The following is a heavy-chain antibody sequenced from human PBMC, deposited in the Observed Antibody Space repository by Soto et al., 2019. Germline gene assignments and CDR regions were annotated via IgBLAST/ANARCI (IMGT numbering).Heavy chain of an antibody. J-gene: IGHJ4*02. Sequence: QVQLVQSGAEVKRPGASVKVSCKASGYTFTNYDISWVRQAPGQGLEWLGLISPNRGRPSEAQKSGCRVPMTTDTSTTTADLELRSLRSDDTAVYYCVRQYYDFLTDYPDFDYWGQGTLATVSS. CDR1: GYTFTNYD. D-gene: IGHD3-9*01. V-gene: IGHV1-18*04. CDR3: VRQYYDFLTDYPDFDY. CDR2: ISPNRGRP.